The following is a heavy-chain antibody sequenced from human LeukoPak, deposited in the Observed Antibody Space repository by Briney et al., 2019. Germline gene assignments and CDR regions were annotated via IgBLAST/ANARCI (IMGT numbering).Heavy chain of an antibody. J-gene: IGHJ3*02. D-gene: IGHD2-15*01. Sequence: SETLSLTCTVSGGSISSSGYYWSWIRQPPGKGLEWIGEINHSGSTNYNPSLKSRVTISVDTSKNQFSLKLSSVTAADTAVYYCASDCSGGSCLDAFDIWGQGTMVTVSS. CDR1: GGSISSSGYY. CDR2: INHSGST. V-gene: IGHV4-39*07. CDR3: ASDCSGGSCLDAFDI.